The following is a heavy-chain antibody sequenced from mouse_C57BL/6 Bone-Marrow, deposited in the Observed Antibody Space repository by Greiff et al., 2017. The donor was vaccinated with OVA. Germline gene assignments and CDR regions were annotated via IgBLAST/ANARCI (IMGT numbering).Heavy chain of an antibody. Sequence: VQLQQSGPELVKPGASVKISCTASGYTFTDYYMNWVKQSHGKSLEWIGDINPNNGGTSYNQKFKGKATLTVDKSSSTAYMELRSLTSEDSAVYYCARTWVTTGLLDYWGQGTTLTVSS. CDR2: INPNNGGT. D-gene: IGHD2-2*01. V-gene: IGHV1-26*01. CDR3: ARTWVTTGLLDY. CDR1: GYTFTDYY. J-gene: IGHJ2*01.